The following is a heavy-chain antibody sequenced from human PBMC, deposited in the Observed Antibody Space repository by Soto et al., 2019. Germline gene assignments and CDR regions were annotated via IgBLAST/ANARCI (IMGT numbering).Heavy chain of an antibody. V-gene: IGHV4-39*01. Sequence: PSETLSLTCTVSGGSISSSSYYWGWIRQPPGKGLEWIGSIYYSGSTYYNPSLKSRVTISVDTSKNQFSLKLSSVTAADTAVYYCARVRLVGVTWGPSDAFDIWGQGTMVTVSS. D-gene: IGHD3-16*01. CDR3: ARVRLVGVTWGPSDAFDI. CDR1: GGSISSSSYY. CDR2: IYYSGST. J-gene: IGHJ3*02.